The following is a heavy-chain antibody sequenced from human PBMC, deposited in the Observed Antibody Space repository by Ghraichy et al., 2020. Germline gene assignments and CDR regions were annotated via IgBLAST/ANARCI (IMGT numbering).Heavy chain of an antibody. CDR2: IKQDGSEK. CDR1: GFRFSSYW. Sequence: LSLTCAASGFRFSSYWMTWVRQAPGKGLEWVANIKQDGSEKYYGDSVKGRITISRDNARNSLFLQMNSLRVEDTAVYYCARGSTSLLDPWGQGTLVTVSS. V-gene: IGHV3-7*01. CDR3: ARGSTSLLDP. J-gene: IGHJ5*02.